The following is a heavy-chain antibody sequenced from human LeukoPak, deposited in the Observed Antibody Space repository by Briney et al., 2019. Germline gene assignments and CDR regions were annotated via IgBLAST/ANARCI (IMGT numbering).Heavy chain of an antibody. V-gene: IGHV4-59*12. CDR2: IYYSGST. CDR3: ARAACSTPGRGSCYFDY. CDR1: GGSISSYY. Sequence: SETLSLTCTVSGGSISSYYWSWIRQPPGKGLEWIGYIYYSGSTNYNPSLKSRVTISVDKSKNQFSLKLSSVTAADTAVYYCARAACSTPGRGSCYFDYWGQGTLVTVSS. D-gene: IGHD2-2*01. J-gene: IGHJ4*02.